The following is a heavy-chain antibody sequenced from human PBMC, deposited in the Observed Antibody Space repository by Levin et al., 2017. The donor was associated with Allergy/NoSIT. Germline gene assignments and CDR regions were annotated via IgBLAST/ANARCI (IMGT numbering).Heavy chain of an antibody. J-gene: IGHJ5*02. V-gene: IGHV4-31*03. D-gene: IGHD4-17*01. CDR1: GGSISSGGYY. CDR3: GRWSNDYVANWFDP. Sequence: SETLSLTCTVSGGSISSGGYYWSWIRQHPGKGLEWIGYIYYSGSTYYNPSLKSRVTISVETSKNQFSLKLSSVTAADTAVYYCGRWSNDYVANWFDPWGQGTLVTVSS. CDR2: IYYSGST.